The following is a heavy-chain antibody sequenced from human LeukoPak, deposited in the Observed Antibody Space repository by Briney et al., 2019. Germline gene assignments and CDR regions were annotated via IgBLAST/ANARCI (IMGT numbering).Heavy chain of an antibody. CDR3: TREEYSSFWSTAGAFDI. CDR2: ISKDGGFK. V-gene: IGHV3-30*03. D-gene: IGHD6-19*01. Sequence: PGGSLRLSCAASGFTFSSYNLHWVRQAPGKGLEWVAVISKDGGFKYYADSVKGRFTISRDNSKNTFYLQMNSLIIEDTAVCYCTREEYSSFWSTAGAFDIWGQGTMVTVSS. CDR1: GFTFSSYN. J-gene: IGHJ3*02.